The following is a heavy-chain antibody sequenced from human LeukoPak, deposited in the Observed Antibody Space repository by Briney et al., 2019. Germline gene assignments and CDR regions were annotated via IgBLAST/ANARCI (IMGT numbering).Heavy chain of an antibody. V-gene: IGHV3-7*01. J-gene: IGHJ4*02. CDR2: IKQDGSEK. CDR3: ARSVGAINR. Sequence: PGGSLRLACAASGFTFSSYWMSWVRQAPGKGLEWMANIKQDGSEKYYVDSVKGRFTISRDNAKNSLYLQMNSLRAEDTAVDYCARSVGAINRWGQGTLVTVSS. D-gene: IGHD1-26*01. CDR1: GFTFSSYW.